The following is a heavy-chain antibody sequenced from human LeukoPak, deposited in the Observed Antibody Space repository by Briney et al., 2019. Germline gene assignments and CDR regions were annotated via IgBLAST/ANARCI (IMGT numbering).Heavy chain of an antibody. V-gene: IGHV1-69*01. CDR1: GGPISNFA. Sequence: SVTVSCKASGGPISNFAFNWVRQAPGQGLEWVGGIIPNVHGTSKYAQRLQGRVTIIADESTNMVHMELSSLTSEDTATYYCARWRTGKVGASPHWGQGTLVTVSS. CDR2: IIPNVHGTS. CDR3: ARWRTGKVGASPH. D-gene: IGHD1-26*01. J-gene: IGHJ4*02.